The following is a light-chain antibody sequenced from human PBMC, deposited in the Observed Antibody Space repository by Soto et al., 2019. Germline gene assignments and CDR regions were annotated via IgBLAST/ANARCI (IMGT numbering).Light chain of an antibody. J-gene: IGKJ1*01. CDR1: QNINSW. CDR3: QQYSGGWA. Sequence: DIQMTQSPSTLSASVGDRVTITCRASQNINSWLAWYQQKPGKAPKLLIYKASTLEGGVPSRFSGSGSGTKFTLTISSLQPDHFATYSCQQYSGGWAFGQGTKVEIK. V-gene: IGKV1-5*03. CDR2: KAS.